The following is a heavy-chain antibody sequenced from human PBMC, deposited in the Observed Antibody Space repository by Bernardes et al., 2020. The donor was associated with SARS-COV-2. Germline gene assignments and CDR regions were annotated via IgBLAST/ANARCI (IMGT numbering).Heavy chain of an antibody. D-gene: IGHD7-27*01. V-gene: IGHV1-2*02. Sequence: ASVKVSCKASGYSFTDYHIHWVRQPPGQGLEWMGWINPYRGDANYVQKFQGRLTMTKDTSINTVHMELNRLTSDDTAVYYCARMHLLGWFDPWGQGTLVTVSS. CDR3: ARMHLLGWFDP. CDR1: GYSFTDYH. J-gene: IGHJ5*02. CDR2: INPYRGDA.